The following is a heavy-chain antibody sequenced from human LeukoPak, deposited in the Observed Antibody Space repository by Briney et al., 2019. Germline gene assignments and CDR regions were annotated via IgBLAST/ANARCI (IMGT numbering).Heavy chain of an antibody. D-gene: IGHD6-19*01. CDR1: GSTFSTYA. CDR3: VKDPGSGWYVLY. J-gene: IGHJ4*02. Sequence: PPGGPLLLSCAASGSTFSTYAMCWVRPAPGMGLEWVSAISGPGDTTYYAYSVKGRFTISRDNSRDTLFLQMNSLRVEDTAVYYCVKDPGSGWYVLYWGQGTLVTVSS. V-gene: IGHV3-23*01. CDR2: ISGPGDTT.